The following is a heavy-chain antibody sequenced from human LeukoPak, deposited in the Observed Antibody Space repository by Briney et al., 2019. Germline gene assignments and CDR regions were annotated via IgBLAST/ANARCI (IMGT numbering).Heavy chain of an antibody. CDR3: VGSSDWWGFYY. J-gene: IGHJ4*02. CDR1: RFTFSTYW. Sequence: GGFLRLSCAASRFTFSTYWMHWVRQAPGKGLVWVSRINSDGSSTSYADSVKGRFTFSRDNAKNTLYLQMNSLRAEDTAVYYCVGSSDWWGFYYWGQGTLVTVSP. CDR2: INSDGSST. V-gene: IGHV3-74*01. D-gene: IGHD6-19*01.